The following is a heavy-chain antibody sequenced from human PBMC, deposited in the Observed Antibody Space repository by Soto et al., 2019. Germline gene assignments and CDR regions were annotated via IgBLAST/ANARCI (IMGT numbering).Heavy chain of an antibody. CDR3: ARDAAAGLVY. J-gene: IGHJ4*02. Sequence: QVQLVQSGAEVKKPGASVKVSCKASGYSFTSYDINWVRQATGQGLEWMGWMNPNSGNTGYAQKCQGRVTMTRNTSISTTYMALRSLGSEATAVYYCARDAAAGLVYWGQGTLVTVSS. CDR1: GYSFTSYD. CDR2: MNPNSGNT. V-gene: IGHV1-8*01. D-gene: IGHD2-15*01.